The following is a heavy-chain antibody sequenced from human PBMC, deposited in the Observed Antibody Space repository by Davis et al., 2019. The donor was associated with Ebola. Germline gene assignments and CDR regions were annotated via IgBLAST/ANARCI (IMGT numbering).Heavy chain of an antibody. Sequence: MPSETLSLTCTVSGASISRTTNYYWGWIRQSPGKGLEWIGSIYYSGSTYYNPSLKSRVTISVDTSKNQFSLKLSSVTAADTAVYYCARRWLQLRGGDWFDPWGQGTLVTVSS. CDR1: GASISRTTNYY. CDR3: ARRWLQLRGGDWFDP. J-gene: IGHJ5*02. D-gene: IGHD5-24*01. V-gene: IGHV4-39*07. CDR2: IYYSGST.